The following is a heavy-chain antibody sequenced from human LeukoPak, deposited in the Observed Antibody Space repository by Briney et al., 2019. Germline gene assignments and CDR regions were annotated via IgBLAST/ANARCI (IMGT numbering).Heavy chain of an antibody. CDR2: INHSGST. J-gene: IGHJ5*02. Sequence: PSETLSLTCTVSGGSISSSSYYWGWIRQPPGKGLEWIGEINHSGSTNYNPSLKSRVTISVDTSKNQFSLKLSSVTAADTAVYYCARRGSRYVNWFDPWGQGTLVTVSS. V-gene: IGHV4-39*07. CDR3: ARRGSRYVNWFDP. CDR1: GGSISSSSYY. D-gene: IGHD6-25*01.